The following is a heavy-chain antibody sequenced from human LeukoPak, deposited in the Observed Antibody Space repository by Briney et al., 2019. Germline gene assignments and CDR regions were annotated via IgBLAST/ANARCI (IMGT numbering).Heavy chain of an antibody. Sequence: GGSLRLSCAASGSTFSSYSMNWVRQAPGKGLEWVSSISSSSSYIYYADSVKGRFTISRDNAKNSLYLQMNSLRAEDTAVYYCAREGKDVAGYFDYWGQGTLVTVSS. CDR2: ISSSSSYI. V-gene: IGHV3-21*01. J-gene: IGHJ4*02. CDR1: GSTFSSYS. D-gene: IGHD2-15*01. CDR3: AREGKDVAGYFDY.